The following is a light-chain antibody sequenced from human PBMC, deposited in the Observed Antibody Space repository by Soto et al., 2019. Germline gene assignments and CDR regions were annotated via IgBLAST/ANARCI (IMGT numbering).Light chain of an antibody. CDR1: QSVSSSY. Sequence: EIVLTQSPGTLSLSPGEGATLSCRASQSVSSSYLARYQQKPGQAPRLLIYGASSRATGIPDRFSGSGSGTDFTLTISRLEPEDFAVYYCQQYGSSPQTFGQGTKVDI. J-gene: IGKJ1*01. CDR3: QQYGSSPQT. V-gene: IGKV3-20*01. CDR2: GAS.